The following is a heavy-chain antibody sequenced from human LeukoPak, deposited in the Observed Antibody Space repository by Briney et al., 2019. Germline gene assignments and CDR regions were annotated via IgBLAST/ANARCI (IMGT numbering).Heavy chain of an antibody. D-gene: IGHD6-19*01. V-gene: IGHV4-59*01. J-gene: IGHJ4*02. CDR1: GGSIGSYY. CDR3: ARVRAVAGFDY. Sequence: SETLSLTCTVSGGSIGSYYWSWLRQPPGKGLEWIGYIYDSGSTNYNPSLKSRVTISVDTSKNQFSLKLSSVTAADTAVYYCARVRAVAGFDYWGQGTLVAVSS. CDR2: IYDSGST.